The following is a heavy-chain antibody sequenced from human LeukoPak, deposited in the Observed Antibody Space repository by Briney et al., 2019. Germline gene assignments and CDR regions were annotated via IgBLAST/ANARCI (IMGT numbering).Heavy chain of an antibody. CDR1: GASISSSNW. CDR3: ARSAAVTGQFDF. CDR2: IYHAGST. J-gene: IGHJ4*02. V-gene: IGHV4-4*02. Sequence: SETLSLTCTVSGASISSSNWWTWVRQPPGEALEWIGEIYHAGSTKYNPSLRSRLTISVDKSKNSFSLSLTSVTAADTAFYYCARSAAVTGQFDFWGQGTLDTVSS. D-gene: IGHD6-19*01.